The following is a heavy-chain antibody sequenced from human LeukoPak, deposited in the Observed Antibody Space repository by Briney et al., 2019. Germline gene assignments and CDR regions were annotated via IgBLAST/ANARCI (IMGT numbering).Heavy chain of an antibody. CDR3: AKEGFDP. Sequence: GRSLRLSCAASGFTFDDYTMHWVRQAPGKSLEWVSGISWNSGSIGYADSVKGRFTISRDNAKNSLYLQMDSLRAEDTALYYCAKEGFDPWGQGTLVTVSS. V-gene: IGHV3-9*01. CDR1: GFTFDDYT. CDR2: ISWNSGSI. J-gene: IGHJ5*02.